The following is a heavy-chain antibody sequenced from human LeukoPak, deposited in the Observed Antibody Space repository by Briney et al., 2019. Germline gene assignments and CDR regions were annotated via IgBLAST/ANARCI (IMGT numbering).Heavy chain of an antibody. V-gene: IGHV3-11*01. CDR1: GFTFSDYY. Sequence: GGSLRLSCAASGFTFSDYYMSWIRQAPGKGLEWVSYISSSGSTIYYADSVKGRFTISRDNSKNTLYLQMNSLRAEDTAVYYCAKDLLRQQLAFVAFDIWGKGTMVTVSS. D-gene: IGHD6-13*01. J-gene: IGHJ3*02. CDR3: AKDLLRQQLAFVAFDI. CDR2: ISSSGSTI.